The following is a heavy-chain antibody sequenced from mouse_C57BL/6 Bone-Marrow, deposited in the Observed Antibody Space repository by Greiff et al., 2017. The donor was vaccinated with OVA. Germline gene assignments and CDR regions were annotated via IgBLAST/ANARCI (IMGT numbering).Heavy chain of an antibody. CDR3: AREKDLGTNY. D-gene: IGHD2-14*01. Sequence: VQLQQPGAELVMPGASVTLSCKASGYTFTSYWMQWVKQRPGQCLEWIGEIDPSDSYTNYNQKFKCKATLTVDTSSSTAYMQLSSLTSEDSAVYYCAREKDLGTNYWGQGTSVTVSS. CDR2: IDPSDSYT. CDR1: GYTFTSYW. J-gene: IGHJ4*01. V-gene: IGHV1-50*01.